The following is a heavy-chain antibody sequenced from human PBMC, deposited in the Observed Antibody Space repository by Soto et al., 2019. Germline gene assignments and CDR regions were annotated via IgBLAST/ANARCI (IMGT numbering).Heavy chain of an antibody. CDR3: AKFVAQQLVECYYGMHV. CDR1: GGTFSSYA. J-gene: IGHJ6*04. D-gene: IGHD6-13*01. Sequence: QVQLVQSGAEVKKPGSSVKVSCKASGGTFSSYAISWVRQAPGQGLEWMGGIIHLFGTANYEQKFQGRVTMTADESTSTSYMGVSSMKSEHTAGYYWAKFVAQQLVECYYGMHVSVEGSTVIVST. V-gene: IGHV1-69*01. CDR2: IIHLFGTA.